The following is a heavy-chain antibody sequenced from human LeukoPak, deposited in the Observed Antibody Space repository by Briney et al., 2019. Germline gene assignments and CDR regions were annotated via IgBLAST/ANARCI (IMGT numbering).Heavy chain of an antibody. V-gene: IGHV4-34*01. CDR2: INHSGST. CDR3: ATPTREA. CDR1: GGSFSGYC. Sequence: SETLSLTCTVYGGSFSGYCWSWIRQPPGKGLEWVGEINHSGSTNYNPSLKSRVTISVDTSKNQFSLKLTSMTAADTAVYYCATPTREAWSQGTLVTVSS. J-gene: IGHJ5*02.